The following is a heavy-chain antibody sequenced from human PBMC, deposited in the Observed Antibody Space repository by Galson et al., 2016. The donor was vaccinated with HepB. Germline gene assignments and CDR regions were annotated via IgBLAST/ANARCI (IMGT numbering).Heavy chain of an antibody. CDR3: ARDSSDWSLPSGLYGMDV. V-gene: IGHV1-46*01. D-gene: IGHD6-19*01. J-gene: IGHJ6*02. CDR2: INTSSGRT. Sequence: SVKVSCKASGYTFSTHHVHWVRQAPGQGLEWMGVINTSSGRTNYARNFQGRVSMTRDTSTNTVHMALTRLRVDDTAMYYCARDSSDWSLPSGLYGMDVWGQGTTVSVSS. CDR1: GYTFSTHH.